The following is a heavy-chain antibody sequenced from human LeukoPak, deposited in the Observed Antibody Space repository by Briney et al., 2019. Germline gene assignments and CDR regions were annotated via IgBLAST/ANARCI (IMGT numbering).Heavy chain of an antibody. CDR1: GYTFTGYY. J-gene: IGHJ4*02. Sequence: ASVTVSCKASGYTFTGYYMHWVRQAPGQGLEWMGWINPNSGGTNYAQKFQGRVTMTRDTSISTAYMELSRLRSDDTAVYYCARRWDFWSGYYLDYWGQGTLVTVSS. CDR3: ARRWDFWSGYYLDY. CDR2: INPNSGGT. V-gene: IGHV1-2*02. D-gene: IGHD3-3*01.